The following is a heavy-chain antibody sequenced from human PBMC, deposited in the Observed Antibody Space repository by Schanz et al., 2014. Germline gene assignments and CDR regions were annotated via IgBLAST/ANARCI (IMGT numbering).Heavy chain of an antibody. CDR2: ISHTGRS. J-gene: IGHJ4*02. Sequence: QLQLQESGPGLAKPSETLSLTCSVSGGSVSINNYYWGWVRQPPGKGLEWIGYISHTGRSYYNPPLRSRLTISIDTSKDWFSLTLTSVPAADTAVYYCARHPDIVSRSGGYFDTWGQGALVTVSS. D-gene: IGHD5-12*01. CDR3: ARHPDIVSRSGGYFDT. CDR1: GGSVSINNYY. V-gene: IGHV4-39*01.